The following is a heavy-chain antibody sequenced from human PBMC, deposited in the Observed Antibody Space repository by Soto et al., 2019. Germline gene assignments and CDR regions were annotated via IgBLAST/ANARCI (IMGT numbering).Heavy chain of an antibody. CDR2: IKQDGSEK. J-gene: IGHJ3*02. Sequence: GGSLRLSCAASGFTFCSYGMSWVRQAPGKGLEWVANIKQDGSEKYYVDSVKGRFTISRDNAKNSLYLQMNSLRAEDTAVYYCAKVDGSSWSDAFDIWGQGTMVTVSS. CDR1: GFTFCSYG. CDR3: AKVDGSSWSDAFDI. D-gene: IGHD6-13*01. V-gene: IGHV3-7*05.